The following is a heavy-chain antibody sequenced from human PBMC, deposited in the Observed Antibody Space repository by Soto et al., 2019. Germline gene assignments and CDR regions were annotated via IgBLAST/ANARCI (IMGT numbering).Heavy chain of an antibody. CDR3: ARDEDYDYYDYSYTYAMDV. D-gene: IGHD4-17*01. CDR1: GFTFSRYT. J-gene: IGHJ6*02. CDR2: ISNSSNYI. V-gene: IGHV3-21*06. Sequence: GGSLRLSCEASGFTFSRYTMNWVRQAPGKGLQWVSSISNSSNYIYYADSVKGRFSISRDNAKNSLYLQMISLRAEDTAVYYCARDEDYDYYDYSYTYAMDVWGQGTTVTVSS.